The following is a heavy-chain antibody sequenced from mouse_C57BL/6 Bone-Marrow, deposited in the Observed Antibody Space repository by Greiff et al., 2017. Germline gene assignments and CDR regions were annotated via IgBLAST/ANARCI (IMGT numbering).Heavy chain of an antibody. CDR1: GYTFTTYP. CDR3: ARTTVVGGHFDY. Sequence: VKLMESGAELVKPGASVKMSCKASGYTFTTYPIEWMKQNHGKSLEWIGNFHPYNDDTKYNEKFKGKATLTVEKSSSTVYLELSRLTSDDSAVYYCARTTVVGGHFDYWGQGTTLTVSS. D-gene: IGHD1-1*01. V-gene: IGHV1-47*01. J-gene: IGHJ2*01. CDR2: FHPYNDDT.